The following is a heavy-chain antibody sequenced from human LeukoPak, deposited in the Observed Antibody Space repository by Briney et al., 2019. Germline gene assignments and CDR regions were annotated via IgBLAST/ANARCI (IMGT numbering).Heavy chain of an antibody. CDR3: ARGGGSIIGY. J-gene: IGHJ4*02. CDR2: ISGSGGST. CDR1: GFTFSSYA. Sequence: GGSLRLSCAASGFTFSSYAMHWVRQAPGKGLEWVSAISGSGGSTYYADSVKGRFTISRDNAKNSLYLQMNSLRAEDTAVYYCARGGGSIIGYWGQGTLVTVSS. D-gene: IGHD1-26*01. V-gene: IGHV3-21*01.